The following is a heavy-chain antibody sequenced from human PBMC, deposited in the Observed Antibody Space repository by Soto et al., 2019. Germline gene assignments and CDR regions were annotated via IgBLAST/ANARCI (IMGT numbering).Heavy chain of an antibody. CDR3: ARPYYYDSSGYALDAFDI. Sequence: QLQLQESGPGLVKPSETLSLTCTVSGGSISSSSYYWGWIRQPPGKGLEWIGSIYYSGSTYYNPSLKSRVTLAVDTSKNQFSLKLSSVTAADTAVYYCARPYYYDSSGYALDAFDIWGQGTMVTVSS. CDR1: GGSISSSSYY. D-gene: IGHD3-22*01. J-gene: IGHJ3*02. V-gene: IGHV4-39*01. CDR2: IYYSGST.